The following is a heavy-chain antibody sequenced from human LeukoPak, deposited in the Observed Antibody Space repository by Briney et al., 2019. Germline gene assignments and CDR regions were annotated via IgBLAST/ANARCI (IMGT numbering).Heavy chain of an antibody. Sequence: SVKVSCKASGGTFSSYAISWVRQAPGQGLEWMGGIIPIFGTANYAQKFQGRVTMTRDTSTSTVYMELSSLRSEDTAVYYCARDPIAVAGRGWFDPWGQGTLVTVSS. CDR1: GGTFSSYA. J-gene: IGHJ5*02. V-gene: IGHV1-69*05. D-gene: IGHD6-19*01. CDR3: ARDPIAVAGRGWFDP. CDR2: IIPIFGTA.